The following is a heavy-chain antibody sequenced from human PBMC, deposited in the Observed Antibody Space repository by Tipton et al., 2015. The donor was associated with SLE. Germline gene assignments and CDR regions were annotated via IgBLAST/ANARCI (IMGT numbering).Heavy chain of an antibody. CDR1: GDSISSTYW. Sequence: SLRLSCAVSGDSISSTYWWSWVRQPPGKELEWIGEIYHRGSTNYNPSLKSRVTMSVDKSKNQFSLNLSSVTAADTAVYYCARRSAGDCYYYAMEGWGQGTTVAVSS. CDR2: IYHRGST. D-gene: IGHD2-15*01. CDR3: ARRSAGDCYYYAMEG. J-gene: IGHJ6*02. V-gene: IGHV4-4*02.